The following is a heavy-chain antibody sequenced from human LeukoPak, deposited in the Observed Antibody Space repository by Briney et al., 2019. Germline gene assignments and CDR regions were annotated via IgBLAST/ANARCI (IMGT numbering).Heavy chain of an antibody. Sequence: KPGGSHRLSCAASGFTFPNTWMSWVRQAPGKGLEWVGRIKSKTDGGTADYAAPGKGRFTISRDDSKNTMYLQMNSLKTEDTAVYYCITWRWFDPWGQGTLVTVSS. CDR3: ITWRWFDP. CDR2: IKSKTDGGTA. CDR1: GFTFPNTW. V-gene: IGHV3-15*01. J-gene: IGHJ5*02.